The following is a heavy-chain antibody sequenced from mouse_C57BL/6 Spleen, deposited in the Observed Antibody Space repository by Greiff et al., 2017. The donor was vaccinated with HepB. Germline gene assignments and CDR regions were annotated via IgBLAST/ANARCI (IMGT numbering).Heavy chain of an antibody. CDR3: ARVTTVAPYAMDY. CDR2: INLNNGGT. CDR1: GYTFTDYN. Sequence: VQLQQSGPELVKPGASVKIPCKASGYTFTDYNMDWVKQSHGKSLEWIGDINLNNGGTIYNQKFKGKATLTVDKSSSTAYMELRSLTSEDTAVYYCARVTTVAPYAMDYWGQGTSVTVSS. D-gene: IGHD1-1*01. V-gene: IGHV1-18*01. J-gene: IGHJ4*01.